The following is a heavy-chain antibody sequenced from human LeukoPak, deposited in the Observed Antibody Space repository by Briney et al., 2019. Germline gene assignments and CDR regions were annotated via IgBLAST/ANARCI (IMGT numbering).Heavy chain of an antibody. CDR1: GYKLTNNW. V-gene: IGHV5-51*01. J-gene: IGHJ4*02. CDR3: AIRYSGSYNDY. D-gene: IGHD1-26*01. CDR2: IYPGDSDT. Sequence: GESLKISCKISGYKLTNNWIGWVRQVPGKGLEWMGIIYPGDSDTRYSPSFQGQVTISADKSINTAYLQWSSLKASDTAMYYCAIRYSGSYNDYWGQGTLVTVSS.